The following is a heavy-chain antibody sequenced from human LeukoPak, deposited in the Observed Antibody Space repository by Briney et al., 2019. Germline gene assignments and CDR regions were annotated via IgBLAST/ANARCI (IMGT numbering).Heavy chain of an antibody. CDR2: INPNGGGT. V-gene: IGHV1-2*02. CDR1: GYTFTGYY. D-gene: IGHD6-6*01. Sequence: ASVKVSCKASGYTFTGYYMHWVRQAPGQGLEWMGWINPNGGGTNYAQKFQGRVAMTRDTSISTAYMELSRLRSDDTAVYYCARASRYSSSYGSGRVPFDYWGQGTLVTVSS. CDR3: ARASRYSSSYGSGRVPFDY. J-gene: IGHJ4*02.